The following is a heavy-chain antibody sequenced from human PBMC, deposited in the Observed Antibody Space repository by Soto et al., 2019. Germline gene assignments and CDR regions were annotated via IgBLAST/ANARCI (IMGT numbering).Heavy chain of an antibody. V-gene: IGHV3-23*01. CDR3: AKSQLELRGVDY. D-gene: IGHD1-7*01. J-gene: IGHJ4*02. Sequence: EVQLLESGGGLVQPGGSLRLSCAASGFTFSSYAMSCVRQAPGKGLEWVSAISGSGGSTYYADSVKGRFTISRDNSKNTLYLQMNSLRAEDTAVYYCAKSQLELRGVDYWGQGTLVTVSS. CDR1: GFTFSSYA. CDR2: ISGSGGST.